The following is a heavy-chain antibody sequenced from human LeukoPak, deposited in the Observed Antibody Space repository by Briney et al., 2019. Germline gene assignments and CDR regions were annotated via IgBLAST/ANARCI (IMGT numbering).Heavy chain of an antibody. CDR1: GFTFSSYG. CDR2: ISYDGSNK. J-gene: IGHJ4*02. V-gene: IGHV3-30*18. CDR3: AKDQYYDILTGLEKFDY. D-gene: IGHD3-9*01. Sequence: PGGSLRLSCAASGFTFSSYGMHWVRQAPGKGLEWVAVISYDGSNKYYADSVKGRFTISRDNSKNTLYLQMNSLRAEDTAVYYCAKDQYYDILTGLEKFDYWGQGSLVTVSS.